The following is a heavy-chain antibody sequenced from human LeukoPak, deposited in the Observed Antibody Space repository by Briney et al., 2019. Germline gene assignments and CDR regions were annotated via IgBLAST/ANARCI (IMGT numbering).Heavy chain of an antibody. J-gene: IGHJ4*02. CDR3: ACDSSGYHNYYFDY. Sequence: GGSLRLSCAASGFTFSSYSMNWVRQAPGKGLKGVSSFSSSSSYIYYADSVKGRFTISRDNAKNSLYLQMNSLRAEDTAVYYCACDSSGYHNYYFDYWGQGTLVTVSS. D-gene: IGHD3-22*01. CDR1: GFTFSSYS. V-gene: IGHV3-21*01. CDR2: FSSSSSYI.